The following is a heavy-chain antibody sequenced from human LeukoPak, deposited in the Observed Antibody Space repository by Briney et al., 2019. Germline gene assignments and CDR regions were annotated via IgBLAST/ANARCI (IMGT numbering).Heavy chain of an antibody. D-gene: IGHD3-10*01. CDR2: IYYSGST. V-gene: IGHV4-59*01. CDR1: GGSISSYY. J-gene: IGHJ3*02. CDR3: ASVTRITILHAFDI. Sequence: SETLSLTCTVSGGSISSYYWSWIRQPPGKGLEWIGYIYYSGSTNYNPSLKSRVTISVDTSKNQFSLKLSSVTAADTAVYYCASVTRITILHAFDILGQGTMVTVSS.